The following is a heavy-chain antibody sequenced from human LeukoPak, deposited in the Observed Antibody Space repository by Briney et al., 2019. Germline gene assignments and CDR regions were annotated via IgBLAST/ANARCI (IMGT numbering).Heavy chain of an antibody. CDR1: GGSISSSDYY. D-gene: IGHD3-10*01. J-gene: IGHJ4*02. V-gene: IGHV4-39*01. Sequence: PSETLSLTCTVSGGSISSSDYYWGWIRQPPGKGLEWIGSIYYTGSTYYNPSLRSRVTISVDTSNNQFSLKLSSVTAADTAVYYCARTLRYGSGSYYFDYWGQGTLVTVSS. CDR2: IYYTGST. CDR3: ARTLRYGSGSYYFDY.